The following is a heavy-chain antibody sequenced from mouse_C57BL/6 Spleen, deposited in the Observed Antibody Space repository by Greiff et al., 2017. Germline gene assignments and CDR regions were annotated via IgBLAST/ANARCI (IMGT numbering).Heavy chain of an antibody. CDR1: GYTFTSYG. CDR2: IYPRSGNT. J-gene: IGHJ3*01. CDR3: ARDYYGSSPAWFAY. Sequence: VQLQQSGAELARPGASVKLSCKASGYTFTSYGISWVKQRTGQGLEWIGEIYPRSGNTYYNEKFKGKDTLTADKSSSTAYMELRSLTSEDSAVYFCARDYYGSSPAWFAYWGQGTLVTVSA. D-gene: IGHD1-1*01. V-gene: IGHV1-81*01.